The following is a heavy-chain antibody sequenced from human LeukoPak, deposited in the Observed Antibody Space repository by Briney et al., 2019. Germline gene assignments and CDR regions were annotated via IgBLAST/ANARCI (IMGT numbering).Heavy chain of an antibody. CDR1: GGSISSGSYY. CDR2: IYTSGST. J-gene: IGHJ4*02. Sequence: SQTLSLTCTVSGGSISSGSYYWSWIRQPAGKGLEWIGRIYTSGSTNYNPSRKSRVTISVDTSKNQFSLKLSSVTAADTAVYYCARDGLEMATFYFDYWGQGTLVTVSS. V-gene: IGHV4-61*02. CDR3: ARDGLEMATFYFDY. D-gene: IGHD5-24*01.